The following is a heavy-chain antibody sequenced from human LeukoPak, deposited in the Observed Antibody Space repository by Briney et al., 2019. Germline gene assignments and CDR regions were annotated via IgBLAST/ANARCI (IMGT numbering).Heavy chain of an antibody. CDR2: IDKSGDGA. CDR1: GFTFSSYS. J-gene: IGHJ3*02. D-gene: IGHD2-2*01. CDR3: ARRGGTSGWGAFDI. V-gene: IGHV3-23*01. Sequence: PGGSLRLSCAASGFTFSSYSMNRVRQAPGKGLEWVTSIDKSGDGAFYADSVKGRFTISRDNSKNTLYLQMNSLRREDTAVYYCARRGGTSGWGAFDIWGQGTMVTVSS.